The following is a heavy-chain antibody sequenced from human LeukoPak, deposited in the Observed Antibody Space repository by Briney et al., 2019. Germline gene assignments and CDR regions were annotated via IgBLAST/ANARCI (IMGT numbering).Heavy chain of an antibody. Sequence: GGSLRLSCAASGFTFSSYAMSWVRQAPGKGLEWVSAISGSGGSTYYADSVKGRFTISRDNSKNTLYLQMNSLRAEDTAVYYCANGLRRWIQQWLPAGYWGQGTLVTVSS. CDR1: GFTFSSYA. J-gene: IGHJ4*02. V-gene: IGHV3-23*01. CDR2: ISGSGGST. CDR3: ANGLRRWIQQWLPAGY. D-gene: IGHD5-18*01.